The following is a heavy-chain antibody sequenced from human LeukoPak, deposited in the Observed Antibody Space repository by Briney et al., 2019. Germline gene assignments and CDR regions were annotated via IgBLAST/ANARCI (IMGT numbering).Heavy chain of an antibody. J-gene: IGHJ6*03. D-gene: IGHD6-13*01. CDR1: GGSISSSSYY. CDR2: IYYSGST. V-gene: IGHV4-39*01. Sequence: SETLSLTCTVSGGSISSSSYYWGWIRQPPGKGLEWIGSIYYSGSTYYNPSLKSRVTISVDTSKNQFSLKLSSVTAADTAVYYCARGNHYSSSWYRYYYYMDVWGKGTTVTISS. CDR3: ARGNHYSSSWYRYYYYMDV.